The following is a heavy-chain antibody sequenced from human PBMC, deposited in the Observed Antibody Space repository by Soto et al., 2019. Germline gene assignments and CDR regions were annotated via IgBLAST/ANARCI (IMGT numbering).Heavy chain of an antibody. CDR1: GFTFSNAW. CDR3: TTDSPLPFDYYDGSGYYLFDY. V-gene: IGHV3-15*07. CDR2: IKSKTDGGTT. D-gene: IGHD3-22*01. J-gene: IGHJ4*02. Sequence: GGSLTLSCAASGFTFSNAWMNWLRPAPGKGLEWEGRIKSKTDGGTTDYAAPVKGRFTISRADSKNPLYLQKNRLKPEDTAVSYCTTDSPLPFDYYDGSGYYLFDYWGQGTLVTVSS.